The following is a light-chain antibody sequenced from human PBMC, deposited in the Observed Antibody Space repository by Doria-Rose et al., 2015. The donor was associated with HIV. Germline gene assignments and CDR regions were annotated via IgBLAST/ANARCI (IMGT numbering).Light chain of an antibody. Sequence: DIRGTQSPESLGMSLGERATLNCKSNQSLLYTSKNYLAWYQQKPGQPPKLLIYWASTRQSVVPARFSGSGSGTDFTLTISSLEAEDVAVYYCQQYYDTPSFGPGTTVDIK. CDR3: QQYYDTPS. V-gene: IGKV4-1*01. CDR2: WAS. CDR1: QSLLYTSKNY. J-gene: IGKJ3*01.